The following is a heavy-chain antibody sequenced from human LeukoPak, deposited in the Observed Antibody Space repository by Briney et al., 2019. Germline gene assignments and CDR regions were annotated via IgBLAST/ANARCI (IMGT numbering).Heavy chain of an antibody. D-gene: IGHD5-12*01. CDR2: IYYSGST. V-gene: IGHV4-59*08. CDR1: GGSISSYY. CDR3: ARVNSGCDWAYYYYYGMDV. Sequence: SETLSLTCTVSGGSISSYYWSWIRQPPGKGLEWIGYIYYSGSTNYNPSLKSRVTISVDTSKNQFSLKLSSVTAADTAVYYCARVNSGCDWAYYYYYGMDVWGQGTTVTVSS. J-gene: IGHJ6*02.